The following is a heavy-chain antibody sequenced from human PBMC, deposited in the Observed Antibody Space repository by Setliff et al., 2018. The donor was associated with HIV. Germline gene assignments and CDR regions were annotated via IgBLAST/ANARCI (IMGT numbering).Heavy chain of an antibody. Sequence: SAPLSLTCVVSDDSFSNYDWTGNRKSPGKELEGSGYISSSGTTNYNPARRRRVTIAMETSNTRFSLWLRSATAADTATYFCARLGRAIDDGASSLRLDFWGQGMLVTVSS. J-gene: IGHJ4*02. CDR3: ARLGRAIDDGASSLRLDF. CDR1: DDSFSNYD. V-gene: IGHV4-4*09. CDR2: ISSSGTT. D-gene: IGHD2-21*01.